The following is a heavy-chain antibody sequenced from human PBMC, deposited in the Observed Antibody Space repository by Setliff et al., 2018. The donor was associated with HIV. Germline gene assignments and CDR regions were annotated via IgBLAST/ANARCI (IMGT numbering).Heavy chain of an antibody. D-gene: IGHD4-17*01. V-gene: IGHV1-69*05. CDR3: ARPFDYGDYGSLDY. CDR1: GGTFSSYA. Sequence: SVKVSCKASGGTFSSYAISWVRQAPGQGLEWMGGIIPIFGTANYAQKFQGRVTITTGESTSTAYMELSSLRSEDTAVYYCARPFDYGDYGSLDYWGQGTRVTVYS. CDR2: IIPIFGTA. J-gene: IGHJ4*02.